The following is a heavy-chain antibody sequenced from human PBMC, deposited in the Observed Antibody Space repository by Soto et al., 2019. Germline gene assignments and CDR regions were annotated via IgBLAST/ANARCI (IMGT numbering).Heavy chain of an antibody. CDR1: GFTFSSYG. V-gene: IGHV3-30*18. J-gene: IGHJ4*02. D-gene: IGHD3-3*01. Sequence: QVQLVESGGGVVQPGRSLRLSCAASGFTFSSYGMHWVRQAPGKGLEWVAVISYDGSNKYYADSVKGRFTISRDNSKNTLYLQMNSLRAEDTAVYYCAKDYDFWSGPVDYWGQGTLVTVSS. CDR3: AKDYDFWSGPVDY. CDR2: ISYDGSNK.